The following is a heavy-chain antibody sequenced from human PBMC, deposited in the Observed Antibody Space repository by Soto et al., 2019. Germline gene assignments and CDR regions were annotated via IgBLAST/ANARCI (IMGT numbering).Heavy chain of an antibody. D-gene: IGHD2-15*01. Sequence: EVQLLESGGGLVQPGGSLRLSCAASGFTFSSYAMSWVRQAPGKGLEWVSALTGSGGTTYYADSVKGRYTISRDKSKNTVYRQMNSLKAEETAVYYCAKGGDEVVETHKDAFDVWGHGTMVTVSS. CDR1: GFTFSSYA. CDR2: LTGSGGTT. J-gene: IGHJ3*01. V-gene: IGHV3-23*01. CDR3: AKGGDEVVETHKDAFDV.